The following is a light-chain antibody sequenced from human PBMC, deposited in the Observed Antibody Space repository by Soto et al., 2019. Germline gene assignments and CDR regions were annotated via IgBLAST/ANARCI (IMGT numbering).Light chain of an antibody. Sequence: DIQMTQSPSSLSASVGDRVTITCRSSQGISNYLAWYQQKPGKVPTLLIYAASTLQSGVPSRFSGSGSGTDFTLNISSLQHADVETYYCQKYNGAPYIFGQPTTLEIK. CDR2: AAS. CDR3: QKYNGAPYI. CDR1: QGISNY. J-gene: IGKJ2*01. V-gene: IGKV1-27*01.